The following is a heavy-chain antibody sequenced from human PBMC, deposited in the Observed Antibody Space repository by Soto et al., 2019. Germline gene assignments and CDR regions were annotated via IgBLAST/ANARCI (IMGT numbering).Heavy chain of an antibody. V-gene: IGHV1-24*01. Sequence: ASVKVSCKVSGYTLTELSMHWVRQAPGKGLEWMGGFDTEDGETIYAQKFQGRVTMTEDTSTDTAYMELSSLRSEDTAVYYCATVRNYYDSSGYYLYYWGQGTLVTVSS. CDR3: ATVRNYYDSSGYYLYY. CDR2: FDTEDGET. J-gene: IGHJ4*02. D-gene: IGHD3-22*01. CDR1: GYTLTELS.